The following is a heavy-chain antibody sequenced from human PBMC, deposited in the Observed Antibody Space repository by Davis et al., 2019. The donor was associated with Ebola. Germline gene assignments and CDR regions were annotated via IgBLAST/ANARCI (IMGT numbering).Heavy chain of an antibody. J-gene: IGHJ4*02. CDR1: GFTFSSYA. D-gene: IGHD5-24*01. CDR3: ASMVATIPDY. CDR2: ISGSGGST. Sequence: GESLKISCAASGFTFSSYAMSWVRQAPGKGLEWVSAISGSGGSTYYADSVKGRFTISRDNAKNSLYLQMNSLRDEDTAVYYWASMVATIPDYWGQGTLVTVSS. V-gene: IGHV3-23*01.